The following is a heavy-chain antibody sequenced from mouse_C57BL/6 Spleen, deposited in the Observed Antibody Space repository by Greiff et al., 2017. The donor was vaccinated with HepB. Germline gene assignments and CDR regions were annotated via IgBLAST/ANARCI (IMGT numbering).Heavy chain of an antibody. CDR1: GYTFTSYW. CDR3: ARPPGDFTTVVATGYFDY. CDR2: IHPNSGST. V-gene: IGHV1-64*01. D-gene: IGHD1-1*01. J-gene: IGHJ2*01. Sequence: QVQLQQPGAELVKPGASVKLSCKASGYTFTSYWMHWVKQRPGQGLEWIGMIHPNSGSTNYNEKFKSKATLTVDKSSSTAYMQLSSLTSEDSAVYYCARPPGDFTTVVATGYFDYWGQGTTLTVSS.